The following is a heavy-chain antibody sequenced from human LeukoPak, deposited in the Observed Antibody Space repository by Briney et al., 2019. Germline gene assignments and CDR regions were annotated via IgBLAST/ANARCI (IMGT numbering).Heavy chain of an antibody. Sequence: GGSLRLSCAASGFTFSSYGMHWVRQAPGKGLEWVAFIRYDGSNKYYADSVKGRFTISRDNSKNTLYLQMNSLRAEDTAVYYCAKVPRSSYCSGGSCYPQPFDYWGQGTLVTVSS. CDR2: IRYDGSNK. CDR1: GFTFSSYG. CDR3: AKVPRSSYCSGGSCYPQPFDY. J-gene: IGHJ4*02. D-gene: IGHD2-15*01. V-gene: IGHV3-30*02.